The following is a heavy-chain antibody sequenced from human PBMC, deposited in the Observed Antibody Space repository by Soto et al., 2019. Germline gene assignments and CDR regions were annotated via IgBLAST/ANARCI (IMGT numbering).Heavy chain of an antibody. CDR3: AHRQLVTFFGWVTQTDVWFDW. Sequence: QITLKESGPPLVNPTQTLTLTCTFSGFSLSTSGAAVGWIRQPPGKALEWLALVYWDDDKRYSPSIKNRVTISKDTSKKEVVPTLTNAEPVDTATYYCAHRQLVTFFGWVTQTDVWFDWWGQGTLVTVPS. J-gene: IGHJ5*01. D-gene: IGHD3-9*01. CDR2: VYWDDDK. V-gene: IGHV2-5*02. CDR1: GFSLSTSGAA.